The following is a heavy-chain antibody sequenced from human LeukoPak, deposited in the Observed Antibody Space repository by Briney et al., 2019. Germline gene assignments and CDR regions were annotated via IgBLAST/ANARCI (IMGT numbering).Heavy chain of an antibody. V-gene: IGHV1-69*13. D-gene: IGHD3-22*01. Sequence: VKVSCKASGGTFSSYAISWVRQAPGQGLEWMGRIIPIFGTANYAQKFQGRVTITTDESTSTAYMELSSLRSEDTAVYYCASEGYYYDSSGYFDYWGQGTLVAVSS. CDR1: GGTFSSYA. CDR2: IIPIFGTA. J-gene: IGHJ4*02. CDR3: ASEGYYYDSSGYFDY.